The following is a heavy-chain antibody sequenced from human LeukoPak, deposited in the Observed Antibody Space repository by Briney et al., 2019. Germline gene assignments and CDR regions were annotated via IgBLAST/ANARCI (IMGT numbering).Heavy chain of an antibody. CDR1: GGSISNYY. D-gene: IGHD2-15*01. CDR2: MYHTGHT. J-gene: IGHJ4*02. CDR3: ARHPFATPFDY. V-gene: IGHV4-59*08. Sequence: SEALSLTCNVSGGSISNYYWSWIRQPPGKGLEWIGYMYHTGHTMYNSSLKSRVTMSLDTSKNHFSLRLSSVTAADTAVYYCARHPFATPFDYWGPGTLVTVSS.